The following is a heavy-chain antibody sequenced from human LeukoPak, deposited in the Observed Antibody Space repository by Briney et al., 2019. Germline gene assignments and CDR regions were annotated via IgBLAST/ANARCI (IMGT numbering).Heavy chain of an antibody. V-gene: IGHV4-34*01. CDR2: INHSGST. J-gene: IGHJ4*02. D-gene: IGHD2-2*01. CDR1: GGSFSGYY. Sequence: SETLSLTCAVYGGSFSGYYWSWIRQPPRKGLEWIGEINHSGSTNYNPSLKSRVTISVDTSKNQFSLKLSSVTAADTAVYYCARTKYCSSTSCYASGGDYFDYWGQGTLVTVSS. CDR3: ARTKYCSSTSCYASGGDYFDY.